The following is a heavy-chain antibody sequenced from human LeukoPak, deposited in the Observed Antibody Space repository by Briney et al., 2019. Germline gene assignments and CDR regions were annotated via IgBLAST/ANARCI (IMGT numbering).Heavy chain of an antibody. V-gene: IGHV2-5*01. CDR3: ARFITMVRGVIQRDFDY. J-gene: IGHJ4*02. Sequence: SGPTLVNPTQTLTLICTFSGFSLSTRGVGVGWIRQPPGKALEWLALIYWNDDKRYSPSLKSRLTITKDTSKNQVVLTMTNMDTVDTATYYRARFITMVRGVIQRDFDYWGQGTLVTVSS. D-gene: IGHD3-10*01. CDR1: GFSLSTRGVG. CDR2: IYWNDDK.